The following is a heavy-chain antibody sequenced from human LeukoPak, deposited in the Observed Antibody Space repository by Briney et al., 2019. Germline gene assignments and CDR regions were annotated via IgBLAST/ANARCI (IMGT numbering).Heavy chain of an antibody. CDR2: IYYSGST. J-gene: IGHJ4*02. CDR3: ARHVERVRGLNWAVDYFDY. V-gene: IGHV4-39*01. Sequence: PSETLSLTCTVSGGSISSSSYYWGWIRQPPGQGLEWIGSIYYSGSTYYNPSLKSRVTISVDTSKNQFSLKLSSVTAADTAVYYCARHVERVRGLNWAVDYFDYWGQGTLVTVSS. CDR1: GGSISSSSYY. D-gene: IGHD3-10*01.